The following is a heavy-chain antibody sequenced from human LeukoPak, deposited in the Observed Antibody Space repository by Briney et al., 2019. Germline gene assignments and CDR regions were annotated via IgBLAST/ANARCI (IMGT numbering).Heavy chain of an antibody. CDR2: INPNSGGT. CDR3: ARGSPLTSTSGSIFDY. J-gene: IGHJ4*02. CDR1: GYTFTGYY. V-gene: IGHV1-2*02. Sequence: ASVKVSCKASGYTFTGYYMHWVRQAPGQGLEWMGWINPNSGGTNYAQKFQGRVTMTRDTSISTAYMELSRLRSDDTAVYYCARGSPLTSTSGSIFDYWGQGTLVTVSS. D-gene: IGHD3-22*01.